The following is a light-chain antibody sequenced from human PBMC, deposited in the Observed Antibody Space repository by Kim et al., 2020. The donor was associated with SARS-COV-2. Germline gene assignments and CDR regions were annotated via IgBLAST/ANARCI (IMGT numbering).Light chain of an antibody. CDR3: QQGSSFPLT. CDR2: DAS. V-gene: IGKV1-12*01. Sequence: ASVGDRVTITCRVSQGIKNWLIWYQQKPGKAPTLLIYDASTLERGVPPRFSDSGSGTDFSLTISSLQPEDFATYFCQQGSSFPLTFGGGTKVDIK. CDR1: QGIKNW. J-gene: IGKJ4*01.